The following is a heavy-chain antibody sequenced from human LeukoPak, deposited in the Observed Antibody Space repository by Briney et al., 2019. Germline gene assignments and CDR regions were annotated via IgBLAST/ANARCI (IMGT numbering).Heavy chain of an antibody. D-gene: IGHD5-18*01. CDR2: INHSGST. CDR1: GGSFSGYY. J-gene: IGHJ6*03. Sequence: SETLSLTCAVYGGSFSGYYWSWIRQPPGKGLEWIGEINHSGSTNYNPSLKSRVTISVDTSKNQFSLKLSSVTAADTAVYYCARTGGYSYGYTGYYYYMDVWGKGTTVTVSS. CDR3: ARTGGYSYGYTGYYYYMDV. V-gene: IGHV4-34*01.